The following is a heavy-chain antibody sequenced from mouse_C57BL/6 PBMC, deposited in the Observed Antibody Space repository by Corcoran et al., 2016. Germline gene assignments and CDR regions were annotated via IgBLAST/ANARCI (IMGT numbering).Heavy chain of an antibody. J-gene: IGHJ4*01. V-gene: IGHV9-3*01. Sequence: QIQLVQSGPGLKKPGETVKISCKASGYTFTTYGMSWVKQAPGKGLKWMGWINTYSGVPTYADDFKGRFAFSLETSASTAYLQINNLKNEDTATYFCARSLDGYYVHYAMDYWGQGTSVTVSS. CDR2: INTYSGVP. D-gene: IGHD2-3*01. CDR3: ARSLDGYYVHYAMDY. CDR1: GYTFTTYG.